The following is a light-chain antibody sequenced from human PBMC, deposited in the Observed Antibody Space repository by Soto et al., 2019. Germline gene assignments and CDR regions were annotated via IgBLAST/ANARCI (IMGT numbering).Light chain of an antibody. CDR2: AGT. V-gene: IGLV2-14*02. CDR1: MSGGVGRYDP. Sequence: QSLLHQPTCLYRSPGESITISRTGSMSGGVGRYDPVSWSLQPAGKAAKLIIYAGTKRPSAGSNRFSGSTSGDTASLTISGLQAEDDAEYNCSSFRGNTPYVCGTGTKVTVL. CDR3: SSFRGNTPYV. J-gene: IGLJ1*01.